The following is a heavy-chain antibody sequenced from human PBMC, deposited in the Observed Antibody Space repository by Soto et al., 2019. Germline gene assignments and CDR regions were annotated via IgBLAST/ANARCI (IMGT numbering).Heavy chain of an antibody. CDR2: TYYRSKWYN. D-gene: IGHD6-13*01. J-gene: IGHJ6*02. CDR1: GDSVSSNSAA. V-gene: IGHV6-1*01. Sequence: PSQTLSLTCAISGDSVSSNSAAWNWIRQSPSRGLEWLGRTYYRSKWYNDYAVSVKSRITINPDTSKNQFSLQLNSVTPEDTAVYYCAREKVDRFSSSWYRSYYYDGMDVWGQGTTVTVSS. CDR3: AREKVDRFSSSWYRSYYYDGMDV.